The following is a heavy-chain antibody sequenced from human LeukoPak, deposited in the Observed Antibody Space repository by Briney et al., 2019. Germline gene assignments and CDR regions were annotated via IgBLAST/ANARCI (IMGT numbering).Heavy chain of an antibody. CDR1: GGSINNYY. J-gene: IGHJ4*02. D-gene: IGHD4-17*01. CDR3: ARGGDYGDLRYFDY. CDR2: IYYRGST. V-gene: IGHV4-59*01. Sequence: PSETLSLTCAVSGGSINNYYWSWIRQPPGKGLEWIGYIYYRGSTNYNPSLKSRVTFSVDTSKNQFSLKLNSVTAADTAVYYCARGGDYGDLRYFDYWGQGTLVTVSS.